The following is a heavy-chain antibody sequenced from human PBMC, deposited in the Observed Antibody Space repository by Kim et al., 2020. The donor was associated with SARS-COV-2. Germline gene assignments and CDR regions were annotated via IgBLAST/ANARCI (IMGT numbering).Heavy chain of an antibody. J-gene: IGHJ4*02. CDR2: IYPGDSDT. Sequence: GESLKISCQGSGYRFTNYWIGWVRQMPGKGLEWMGIIYPGDSDTTYSPSFQGQVTMSADKSTAYMQWSSLKASDTAMYYCARLAGDSSGYYAGFDFWGLG. CDR1: GYRFTNYW. D-gene: IGHD3-22*01. V-gene: IGHV5-51*01. CDR3: ARLAGDSSGYYAGFDF.